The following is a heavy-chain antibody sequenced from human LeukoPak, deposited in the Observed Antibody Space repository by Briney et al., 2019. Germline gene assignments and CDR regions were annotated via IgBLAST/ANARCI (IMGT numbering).Heavy chain of an antibody. V-gene: IGHV1-2*06. J-gene: IGHJ4*02. CDR1: GGTFSSYA. D-gene: IGHD1-26*01. CDR3: ARMGTYSGSYYGGY. Sequence: ASVKVSCKASGGTFSSYAISWVRQAPGQGLEWMGRINPNSGGTNYAQKFQGRVTMTRDTSISTAYMELSRLRSDDTAVYYCARMGTYSGSYYGGYWGQGTLVTVSS. CDR2: INPNSGGT.